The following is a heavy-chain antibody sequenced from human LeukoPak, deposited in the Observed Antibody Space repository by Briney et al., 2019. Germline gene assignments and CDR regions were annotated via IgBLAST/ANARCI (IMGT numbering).Heavy chain of an antibody. CDR1: GFTFSSYA. CDR3: AKDEEGSYVGATLDY. V-gene: IGHV3-30*02. J-gene: IGHJ4*02. D-gene: IGHD1-26*01. CDR2: IRYDGSNK. Sequence: GGSLRLSCAASGFTFSSYAMSWVRQAPGKGLEWVAFIRYDGSNKYYADSVKGRFTISRDNSKNTLYLQMNSLRAEDTAVYYCAKDEEGSYVGATLDYWGQGTLVTVSS.